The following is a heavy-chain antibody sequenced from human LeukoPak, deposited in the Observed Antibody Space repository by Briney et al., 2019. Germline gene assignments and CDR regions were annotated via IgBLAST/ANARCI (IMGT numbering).Heavy chain of an antibody. CDR2: IYYSGST. CDR3: ARGTPSYSSGWFSFDY. J-gene: IGHJ4*02. CDR1: GGSISSYY. Sequence: PSVTLSLTCTVSGGSISSYYWIWIRQPPGKGLEWIGYIYYSGSTYYNPSLKSRVTISVDTSKNQFSLKLSSVTAADTAVYYCARGTPSYSSGWFSFDYWGQGTLVTVSS. V-gene: IGHV4-59*08. D-gene: IGHD6-19*01.